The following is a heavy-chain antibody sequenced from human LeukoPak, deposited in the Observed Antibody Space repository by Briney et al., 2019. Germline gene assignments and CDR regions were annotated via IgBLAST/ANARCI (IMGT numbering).Heavy chain of an antibody. J-gene: IGHJ4*02. V-gene: IGHV4-34*01. D-gene: IGHD3-22*01. CDR2: INHSGST. CDR3: ASLNNYYDSSGYASYFGY. CDR1: GGSFSGYY. Sequence: SETLSLTCAVYGGSFSGYYWSWIRQPPGKGLEWIGEINHSGSTNYNPSLKSRVTISVDTSKNQFSLKLSSVTAADTAVYYCASLNNYYDSSGYASYFGYWGQGTLVTVSS.